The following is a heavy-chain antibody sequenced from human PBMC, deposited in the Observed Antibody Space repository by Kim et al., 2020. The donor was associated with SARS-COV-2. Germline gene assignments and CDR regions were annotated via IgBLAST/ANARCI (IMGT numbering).Heavy chain of an antibody. CDR2: ISYGGGNK. D-gene: IGHD5-18*01. V-gene: IGHV3-30*18. Sequence: GGSLRLSCAASGFTFSSYGMHWVRQAPGKGLEWVAVISYGGGNKYYADSVKGRFTISRDNSKNTLYVQMNSLRAEDTAVYYCAKDAALRYSYGWDYYYYGTDVRGQGTTVTLSS. CDR1: GFTFSSYG. J-gene: IGHJ6*02. CDR3: AKDAALRYSYGWDYYYYGTDV.